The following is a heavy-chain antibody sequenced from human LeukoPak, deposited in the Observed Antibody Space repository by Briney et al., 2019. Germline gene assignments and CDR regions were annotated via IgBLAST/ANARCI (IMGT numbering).Heavy chain of an antibody. Sequence: GASVKVSCKASGGTFSSYAISWVRQAPGQGLEWMGGIIPIFGTANYAQKFQGRVTITTDESTSTAYMELSSLRSEDTAVYYCARDRAGIAVAGTNWFDPWGQGTLVTVSS. CDR2: IIPIFGTA. J-gene: IGHJ5*02. CDR1: GGTFSSYA. D-gene: IGHD6-19*01. CDR3: ARDRAGIAVAGTNWFDP. V-gene: IGHV1-69*05.